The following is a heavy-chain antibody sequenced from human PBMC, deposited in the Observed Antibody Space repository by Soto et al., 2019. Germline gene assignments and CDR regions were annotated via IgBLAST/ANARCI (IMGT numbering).Heavy chain of an antibody. CDR3: AINPQLERRSRPSYYMDV. V-gene: IGHV3-9*01. Sequence: GGSLRLSCAASGFTFDDYAMHWVRQAPGKGLEWVSGISWNSGSIGYADSVKGRFTISRDNAKNSLYLQMNSLRAEDTALYYCAINPQLERRSRPSYYMDVWGKGTTVTVSS. CDR2: ISWNSGSI. CDR1: GFTFDDYA. D-gene: IGHD1-1*01. J-gene: IGHJ6*03.